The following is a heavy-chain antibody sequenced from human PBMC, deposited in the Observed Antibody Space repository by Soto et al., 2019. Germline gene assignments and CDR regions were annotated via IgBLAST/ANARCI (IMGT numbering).Heavy chain of an antibody. Sequence: QVQLVESGGGVVQPGRSLRLSCAASGFTFSSYAMHWVRQAPGKGLEWVAVISYDGSNKYYADSVKGRFTISRDNSKNTLYLQMNSLRAEDTAVYYCAREGSPAYYDSSGYANAFDIWGQGTMDTVSS. D-gene: IGHD3-22*01. V-gene: IGHV3-30-3*01. CDR3: AREGSPAYYDSSGYANAFDI. CDR2: ISYDGSNK. CDR1: GFTFSSYA. J-gene: IGHJ3*02.